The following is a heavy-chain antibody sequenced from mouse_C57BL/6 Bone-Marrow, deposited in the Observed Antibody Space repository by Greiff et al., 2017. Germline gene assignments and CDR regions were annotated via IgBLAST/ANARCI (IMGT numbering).Heavy chain of an antibody. Sequence: QVQLQQSGAELVKPGASVKLSCKASGYTFTSYWMHWVKQRPGQGLEWIGMIHPNSGSTNYNEKFKSKATLTVDKSSSTAYMQLSSLTSEDSAVYYCASPGGYDCAYYLDYWGQGTTLTVSS. V-gene: IGHV1-64*01. CDR1: GYTFTSYW. CDR3: ASPGGYDCAYYLDY. CDR2: IHPNSGST. J-gene: IGHJ2*01. D-gene: IGHD2-4*01.